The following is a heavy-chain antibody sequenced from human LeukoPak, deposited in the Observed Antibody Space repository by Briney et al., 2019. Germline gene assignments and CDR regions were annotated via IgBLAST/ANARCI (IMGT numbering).Heavy chain of an antibody. V-gene: IGHV3-66*01. J-gene: IGHJ4*02. CDR1: GFTVISNY. CDR3: ARGLFASGNYVNFFDY. CDR2: IFNGGST. D-gene: IGHD3-10*01. Sequence: GGSVRLSCAASGFTVISNYMTWVRQAPGKGLEWVSVIFNGGSTYYADSVKGRFTISTDNSKNMLYLQMNSLRAEDTAVYYCARGLFASGNYVNFFDYWAQGTPVTVSS.